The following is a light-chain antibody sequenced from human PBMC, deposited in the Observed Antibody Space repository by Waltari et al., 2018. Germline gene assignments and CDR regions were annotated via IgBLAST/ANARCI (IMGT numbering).Light chain of an antibody. CDR3: CSYAGADTSVL. Sequence: QSALTQPRSVSGSPGQSVTVSCTGTSRDVGGYDFFSWYQQYPGKAPKLIIYDVHKRPPGVPDRFSGSKSGNTASLTISGLLNDDEADYYCCSYAGADTSVLFGGGTTLTVL. CDR2: DVH. CDR1: SRDVGGYDF. V-gene: IGLV2-11*01. J-gene: IGLJ2*01.